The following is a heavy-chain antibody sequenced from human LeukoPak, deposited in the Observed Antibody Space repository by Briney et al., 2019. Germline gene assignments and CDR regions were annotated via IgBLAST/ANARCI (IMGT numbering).Heavy chain of an antibody. CDR3: ARENSGSYRQFDY. J-gene: IGHJ4*02. CDR2: IYPSGSI. D-gene: IGHD1-26*01. Sequence: PSETLSLTCTVSGGSISSYYWTWIRQPAGKGLEWIGRIYPSGSINYNPSLKSRVTMSVDTSKNQFSLKLNSVTAADTAAYYCARENSGSYRQFDYWGQGTLVTVSS. CDR1: GGSISSYY. V-gene: IGHV4-4*07.